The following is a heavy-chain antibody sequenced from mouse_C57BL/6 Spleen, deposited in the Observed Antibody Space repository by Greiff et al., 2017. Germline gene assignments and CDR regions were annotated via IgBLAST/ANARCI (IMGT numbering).Heavy chain of an antibody. D-gene: IGHD2-3*01. CDR3: ARCDGYYKGEAMDY. J-gene: IGHJ4*01. CDR1: GYTFTSYW. V-gene: IGHV1-59*01. CDR2: IDPSDSYT. Sequence: QVQLQQPGAELVRPGTSVKLSCKASGYTFTSYWMHWVKQRPGQGLEWIGVIDPSDSYTNYNQKFKGKATLTVDTSSSTAYMQLSSLTSEDSAVYYCARCDGYYKGEAMDYWGQGTSVTVSS.